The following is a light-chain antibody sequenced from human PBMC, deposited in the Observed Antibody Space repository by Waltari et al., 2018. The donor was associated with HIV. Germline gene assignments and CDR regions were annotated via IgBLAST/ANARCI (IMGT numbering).Light chain of an antibody. V-gene: IGLV1-40*01. CDR3: QSYDSSLV. CDR1: SSNIGAGSD. CDR2: GAN. J-gene: IGLJ2*01. Sequence: QSVLTQPPSVSGAPGQRLTIPCTGSSSNIGAGSDVHWYLQIAGAAPTRLFYGANSRPSGVPDRFSGSKSGTSASRAITRLQAEDAADYYCQSYDSSLVFGGGTKLTV.